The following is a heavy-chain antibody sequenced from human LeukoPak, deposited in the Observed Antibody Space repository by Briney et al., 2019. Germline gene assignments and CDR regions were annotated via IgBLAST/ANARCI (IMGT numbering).Heavy chain of an antibody. J-gene: IGHJ4*02. CDR2: IYSGGST. CDR1: GFTVSSNY. V-gene: IGHV3-66*01. Sequence: GGSLRLSCAAPGFTVSSNYMSWVRQAPGKGLEWVSVIYSGGSTYYADSVKGRFTISRDNSKNTLYLQMNSLRAEDTAVYYCARDSDSGWYFDYWGQGTLVTVSS. D-gene: IGHD6-19*01. CDR3: ARDSDSGWYFDY.